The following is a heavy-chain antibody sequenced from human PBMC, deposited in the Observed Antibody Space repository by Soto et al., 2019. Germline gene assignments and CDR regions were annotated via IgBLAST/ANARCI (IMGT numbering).Heavy chain of an antibody. CDR3: ARAGWEHDY. D-gene: IGHD6-19*01. V-gene: IGHV1-69*12. CDR1: GGTFSSYA. Sequence: QVQLVQSGAEVKKPGSSVKVSCKASGGTFSSYAISWVRQAPGQGLEWMGGIIPIFGTANYAQKFXXRXAXXADESTSTAYMELSSLRSEDTGVYYCARAGWEHDYWGQGTLVTGSS. CDR2: IIPIFGTA. J-gene: IGHJ4*02.